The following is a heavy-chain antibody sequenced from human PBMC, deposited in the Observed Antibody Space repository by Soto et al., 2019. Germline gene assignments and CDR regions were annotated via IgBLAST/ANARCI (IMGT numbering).Heavy chain of an antibody. CDR1: GFTFSSYA. V-gene: IGHV3-30-3*01. J-gene: IGHJ4*02. CDR3: AVSAECGGDCYSGFDY. Sequence: GGSLRLSCAASGFTFSSYAMHWVRQAPGKGLEWVAVISYDGSNKYYADSVKGRFTISRDNSKNTLYLQMNSLRAEDTAVYYCAVSAECGGDCYSGFDYWGQGTLVTVSS. CDR2: ISYDGSNK. D-gene: IGHD2-21*02.